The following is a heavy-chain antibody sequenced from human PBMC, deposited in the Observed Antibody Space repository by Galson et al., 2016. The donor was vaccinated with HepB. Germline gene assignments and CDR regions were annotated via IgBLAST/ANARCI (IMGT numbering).Heavy chain of an antibody. J-gene: IGHJ4*02. Sequence: SLRLSCAAPGFTFRSYGMHWVRPAPGKGREWVAGISHDGNNIYYVDSVKGRFTISRNNSKKTLYLQMNSLRAEDTAVYYCAKEGSQGRVAIGGNYFDYWGQGTLVIVSS. D-gene: IGHD2-15*01. CDR1: GFTFRSYG. V-gene: IGHV3-30*18. CDR3: AKEGSQGRVAIGGNYFDY. CDR2: ISHDGNNI.